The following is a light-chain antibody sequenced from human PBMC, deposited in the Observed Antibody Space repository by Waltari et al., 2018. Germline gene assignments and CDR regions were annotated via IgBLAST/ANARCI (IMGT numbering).Light chain of an antibody. CDR3: CSFAGSYTFV. J-gene: IGLJ1*01. CDR2: DVS. CDR1: SRDAGGYHY. Sequence: QSALTQPRPVSGSPGQPVTIPCTGTSRDAGGYHYVSWFQQHPGKVPKLLIYDVSGRPSAVLDRFSGSKSANTASLTISGLQTEDEADYYCCSFAGSYTFVFGTGTRVTVL. V-gene: IGLV2-11*01.